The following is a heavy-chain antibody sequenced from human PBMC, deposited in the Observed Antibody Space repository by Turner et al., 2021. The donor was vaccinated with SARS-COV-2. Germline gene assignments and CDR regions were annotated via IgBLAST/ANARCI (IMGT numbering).Heavy chain of an antibody. CDR2: VHPYGTI. CDR3: ARGDDPRKSGVV. D-gene: IGHD3-3*01. CDR1: GGALSGYC. V-gene: IGHV4-34*01. J-gene: IGHJ4*02. Sequence: QVQLQQWGAGPLNPSETLSLISAVNGGALSGYCWTWIRQPPGKGLEWIGEVHPYGTIYYNPSLKSRVSMSVDTSKNQFSLKLNSVTAADTAFYYCARGDDPRKSGVVWGQGTLVTVSS.